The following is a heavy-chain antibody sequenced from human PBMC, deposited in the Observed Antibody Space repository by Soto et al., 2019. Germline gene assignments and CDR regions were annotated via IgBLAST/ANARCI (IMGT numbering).Heavy chain of an antibody. V-gene: IGHV4-59*07. J-gene: IGHJ4*02. CDR2: ISNSGYT. CDR3: ARKNDYYDY. Sequence: SDTLSLTRTISGNSICSNYWSWIRQPPGKGLEWIGYISNSGYTNYNPSLKSRVTISVDTSKNQFSLKLSSVTTADTAVYYCARKNDYYDYWGQGTRVS. CDR1: GNSICSNY.